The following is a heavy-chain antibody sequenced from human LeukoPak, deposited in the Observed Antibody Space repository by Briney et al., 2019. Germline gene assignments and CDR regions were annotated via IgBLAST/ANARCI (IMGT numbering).Heavy chain of an antibody. Sequence: SQTLSLTCAISGDSFSSNSAAWNWIRQSPSRGLEWLGRTYYRSKWYNDYAVSVKSRITINPDTSKNQFSLKLSSVTAADTAVYYCARAPSSGYSKYYFDYWGQGTLVTVSS. CDR1: GDSFSSNSAA. CDR2: TYYRSKWYN. CDR3: ARAPSSGYSKYYFDY. V-gene: IGHV6-1*01. J-gene: IGHJ4*02. D-gene: IGHD3-22*01.